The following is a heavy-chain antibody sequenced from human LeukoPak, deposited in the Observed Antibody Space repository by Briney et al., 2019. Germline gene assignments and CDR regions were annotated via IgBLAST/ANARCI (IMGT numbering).Heavy chain of an antibody. D-gene: IGHD3-3*01. CDR2: IIPILGIA. CDR3: ARDREPDYDFWSGYHRSTFDY. V-gene: IGHV1-69*04. CDR1: GGTFSSYA. J-gene: IGHJ4*02. Sequence: SVKVSCKASGGTFSSYAISWVRQAPGQGLEWMGRIIPILGIANYAQKFQGRVTITADKSTSTAYMELSSLRSEDTAVYYCARDREPDYDFWSGYHRSTFDYWGQGTPVTVSS.